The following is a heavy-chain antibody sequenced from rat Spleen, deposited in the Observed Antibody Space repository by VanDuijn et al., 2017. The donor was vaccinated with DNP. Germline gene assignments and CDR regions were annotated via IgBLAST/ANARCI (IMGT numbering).Heavy chain of an antibody. CDR3: ARFGPDLDY. CDR2: ISYSGSA. V-gene: IGHV3-1*01. J-gene: IGHJ2*01. Sequence: EVQLQESGPGLVKPSQSLSLTCSVTGYSITSNYWGWIRKFPGNKMEWMGFISYSGSASYNPSFKSRFSITRDTSKNQFFLQLNSVTTEDTATYYCARFGPDLDYWGQGVMVTVSS. D-gene: IGHD3-1*01. CDR1: GYSITSNY.